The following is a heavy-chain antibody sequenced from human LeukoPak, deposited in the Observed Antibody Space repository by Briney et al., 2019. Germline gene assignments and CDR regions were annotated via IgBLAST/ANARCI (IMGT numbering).Heavy chain of an antibody. Sequence: ASVKVSCKASGYTFTGYYMHWVRQAPGQGLEWMGWINPNSGGTNYAQKFQGRVTMTRDTSISTAYMELSRLRSDDTAVYYCARAQEKWETNSRWFDPWGQGTLVTVSS. CDR2: INPNSGGT. CDR3: ARAQEKWETNSRWFDP. CDR1: GYTFTGYY. D-gene: IGHD1-26*01. V-gene: IGHV1-2*02. J-gene: IGHJ5*02.